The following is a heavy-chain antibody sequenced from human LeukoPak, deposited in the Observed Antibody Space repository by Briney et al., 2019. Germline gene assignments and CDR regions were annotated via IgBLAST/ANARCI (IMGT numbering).Heavy chain of an antibody. CDR1: GFTVSSNY. CDR2: IYSGGST. V-gene: IGHV3-66*01. J-gene: IGHJ6*02. D-gene: IGHD6-19*01. CDR3: ARGSYSSGWLYPVPQWGIAVAGYGMDV. Sequence: PGGSLRLSCAASGFTVSSNYMSWVRQAPGKGLEWVSVIYSGGSTYYADSVKGRFTISRDNSKNTLYLQMNSLRAEDTAVYYCARGSYSSGWLYPVPQWGIAVAGYGMDVWGQGTTVTLSS.